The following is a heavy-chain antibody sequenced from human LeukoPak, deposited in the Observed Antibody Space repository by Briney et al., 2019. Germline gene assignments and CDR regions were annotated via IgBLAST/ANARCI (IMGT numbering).Heavy chain of an antibody. CDR2: INWNGGST. D-gene: IGHD2-2*01. Sequence: PGGSLRLSCAASGFTFDNYGMSWVRQAPGKGLEWVSGINWNGGSTGYADSVKGRFTISRDNAKNSLYLQMNSLRAEDTAVYYCAKDCSSTSCPTSDYWRQGTLVTVSS. CDR3: AKDCSSTSCPTSDY. CDR1: GFTFDNYG. V-gene: IGHV3-20*04. J-gene: IGHJ4*02.